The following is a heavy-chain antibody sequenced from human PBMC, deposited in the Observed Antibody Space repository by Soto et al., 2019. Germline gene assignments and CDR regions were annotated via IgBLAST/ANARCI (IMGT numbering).Heavy chain of an antibody. J-gene: IGHJ6*02. CDR3: ARYKVDDFWSGYAQYYYYGMDV. CDR2: MNPNSGNT. Sequence: ASVKVSCKASGYTFTSYDINWVRQATGQGLEWMGWMNPNSGNTGYAQKFQGRVTMTRNTSISTAYMGLSSLRSEDTAVYYCARYKVDDFWSGYAQYYYYGMDVWGQGTTVTVSS. D-gene: IGHD3-3*01. V-gene: IGHV1-8*01. CDR1: GYTFTSYD.